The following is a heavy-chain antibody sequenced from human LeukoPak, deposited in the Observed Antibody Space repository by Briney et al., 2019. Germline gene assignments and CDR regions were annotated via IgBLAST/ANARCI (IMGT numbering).Heavy chain of an antibody. Sequence: GGSLRLSCAASGFTFSSYAMSWVRQAPGKGLEWVSAISGSGGRTYYADFVKGRFTISRDNSKNTLFLQMNSLRAEDTAVYYCAKDPKFYDYPRAFDIWGQGTMVTVSS. CDR3: AKDPKFYDYPRAFDI. J-gene: IGHJ3*02. CDR2: ISGSGGRT. CDR1: GFTFSSYA. D-gene: IGHD3-16*01. V-gene: IGHV3-23*01.